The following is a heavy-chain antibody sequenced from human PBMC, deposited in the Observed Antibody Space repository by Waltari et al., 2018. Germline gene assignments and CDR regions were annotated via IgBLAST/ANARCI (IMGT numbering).Heavy chain of an antibody. Sequence: EVQLVESGGGLVQPGGSLRLSCAASGFTFSSYSMNWVRQAPGKGLEWVSYISSSSSTRYYADSVKGRFTISRDNAKNSLYLQMNSLRAEDTAVYYCARATTAEDYFDYWGQGTLVTVSS. CDR2: ISSSSSTR. CDR1: GFTFSSYS. V-gene: IGHV3-48*04. D-gene: IGHD1-26*01. J-gene: IGHJ4*02. CDR3: ARATTAEDYFDY.